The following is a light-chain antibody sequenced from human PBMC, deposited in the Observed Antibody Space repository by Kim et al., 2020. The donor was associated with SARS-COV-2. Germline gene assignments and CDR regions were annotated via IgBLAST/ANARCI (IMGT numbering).Light chain of an antibody. V-gene: IGKV1-5*03. CDR3: QQYDGYPLT. CDR1: QNINNW. J-gene: IGKJ4*01. CDR2: KAS. Sequence: DIQMTQSPSTLSASVGDRVTITCRASQNINNWLAWYQQKPGKAPNLLIYKASSLESGVPSKFSGSGSGTEFTLTISSLQPDDFATYYCQQYDGYPLTVGGGTKVDIK.